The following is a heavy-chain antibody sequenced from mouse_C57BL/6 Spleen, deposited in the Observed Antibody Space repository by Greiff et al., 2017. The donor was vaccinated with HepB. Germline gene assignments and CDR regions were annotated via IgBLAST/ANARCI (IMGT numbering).Heavy chain of an antibody. D-gene: IGHD2-4*01. CDR3: ARNKAYYDYDGYYAMDY. J-gene: IGHJ4*01. CDR1: GFSLTSYG. V-gene: IGHV2-2*01. Sequence: QVQLKQSGPGLVQPSQSLSITCTVSGFSLTSYGVHWVRQSPGKGLEWLGVIWSGGSTDYNAAFISRLSISKDNSKSQVFFKMNSLQADDTAIYYCARNKAYYDYDGYYAMDYWGQGTSVTVSS. CDR2: IWSGGST.